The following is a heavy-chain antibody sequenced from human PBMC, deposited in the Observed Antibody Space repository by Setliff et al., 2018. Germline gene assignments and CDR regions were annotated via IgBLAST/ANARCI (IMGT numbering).Heavy chain of an antibody. D-gene: IGHD3-3*01. V-gene: IGHV4-61*09. CDR3: ARMTGFQYIDV. CDR1: GDSISSRHYY. Sequence: SETLSLTCTVSGDSISSRHYYWSWIRQPAGKGLEWLGQIYTSWSTNYNPSLKGRATLSIDASKDQFSLKLISMSAADTAVYYCARMTGFQYIDVWGKGTTVTVSS. CDR2: IYTSWST. J-gene: IGHJ6*03.